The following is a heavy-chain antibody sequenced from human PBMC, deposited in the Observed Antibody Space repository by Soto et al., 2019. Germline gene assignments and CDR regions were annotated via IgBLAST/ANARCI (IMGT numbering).Heavy chain of an antibody. CDR3: ARGGDPDY. J-gene: IGHJ4*02. V-gene: IGHV3-74*01. CDR1: GFTFNYYW. D-gene: IGHD2-21*02. Sequence: EVQLVESGGGLVQPGGSLRLSCVASGFTFNYYWMHWVRQAPGKGLMWVSRLQTDGSHPDYADSVKGRFTISRDNAKNTLYLQLNTLSAEDTAVYYCARGGDPDYWGQGTLVTVSS. CDR2: LQTDGSHP.